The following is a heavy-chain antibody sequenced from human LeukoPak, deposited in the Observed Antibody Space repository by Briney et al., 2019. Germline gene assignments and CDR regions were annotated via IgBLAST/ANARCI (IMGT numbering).Heavy chain of an antibody. CDR2: IYYSGST. Sequence: KASETLSLTCTVSGGSISSYYWSWIRQPPGKGLEWIGYIYYSGSTNYNPSLKSRVTISVDTSKNQFSLKLSSVTAADTAVYYCARGFNGYYYYGMDVWGQGTTVTVSS. CDR3: ARGFNGYYYYGMDV. D-gene: IGHD2-8*01. V-gene: IGHV4-59*12. CDR1: GGSISSYY. J-gene: IGHJ6*02.